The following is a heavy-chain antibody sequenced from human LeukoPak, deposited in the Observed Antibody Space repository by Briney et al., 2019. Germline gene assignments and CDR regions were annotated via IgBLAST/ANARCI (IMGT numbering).Heavy chain of an antibody. J-gene: IGHJ4*02. V-gene: IGHV4-39*07. Sequence: GSLRLSCAASGFTFSSYAMSWVRQAPGKGLEWIGSIYYSGSTYYNPSLKSRVTISVDTSKNQFSLKLSSVTAADTAVYYCARGGDSSGWYEYWGQGTLVTVSS. CDR2: IYYSGST. CDR3: ARGGDSSGWYEY. D-gene: IGHD6-19*01. CDR1: GFTFSSYA.